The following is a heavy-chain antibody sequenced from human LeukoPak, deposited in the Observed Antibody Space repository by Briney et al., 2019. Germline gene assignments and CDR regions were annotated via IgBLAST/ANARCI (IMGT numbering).Heavy chain of an antibody. D-gene: IGHD4-17*01. Sequence: SETLSLTCTVSGGSTSSYYWSWIRQPPGKGLEWIGYIYYSGSTNYNPSLKSRVTISVDTSKNQFSLKLSSVTAADTAVYYCARHQVDYGDYVNAFDIWGQGTMVTVSS. V-gene: IGHV4-59*08. CDR3: ARHQVDYGDYVNAFDI. J-gene: IGHJ3*02. CDR1: GGSTSSYY. CDR2: IYYSGST.